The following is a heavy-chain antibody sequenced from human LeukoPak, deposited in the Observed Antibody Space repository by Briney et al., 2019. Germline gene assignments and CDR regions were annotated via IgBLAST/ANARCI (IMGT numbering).Heavy chain of an antibody. Sequence: GGSLRLSCAASGFTFSSYAMSWVRQAPGKGLEWVSTFSGGVTTTWHADSVKGRFTISRDNSKNTVYLQMNSLRAEDTAVYYCARGIGTATNAFDIWGQGKIVTVSS. CDR1: GFTFSSYA. J-gene: IGHJ3*02. V-gene: IGHV3-23*01. D-gene: IGHD5-12*01. CDR3: ARGIGTATNAFDI. CDR2: FSGGVTTT.